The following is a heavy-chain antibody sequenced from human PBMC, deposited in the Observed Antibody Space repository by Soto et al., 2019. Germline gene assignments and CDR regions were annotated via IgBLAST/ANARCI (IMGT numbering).Heavy chain of an antibody. J-gene: IGHJ6*02. D-gene: IGHD3-9*01. V-gene: IGHV3-23*01. CDR2: ISGSGDNT. CDR1: GFTFSSYA. Sequence: GGSLRLSCAASGFTFSSYAMSWVRQAPGKGLEWVSAISGSGDNTYYADSVKGRFTISRDKSKNTLYLQMDSLRAEDTAVYYCARALGDILTGYPAKAPVYIYYAMDVWGQGTTVTVSS. CDR3: ARALGDILTGYPAKAPVYIYYAMDV.